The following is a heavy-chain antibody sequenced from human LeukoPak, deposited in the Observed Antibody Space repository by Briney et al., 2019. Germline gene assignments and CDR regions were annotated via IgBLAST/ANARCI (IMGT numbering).Heavy chain of an antibody. Sequence: ASVKVSCKASGYTFTSYDINWVRQATGQGLEWMGWMNPNSGNTGYAQKFQGRVTMTRDTSISTAYMELSSLRSEDTAVYYCARGVRVTVTTSWFDPWGQGTLVTVSS. CDR2: MNPNSGNT. V-gene: IGHV1-8*01. CDR1: GYTFTSYD. D-gene: IGHD4-17*01. J-gene: IGHJ5*02. CDR3: ARGVRVTVTTSWFDP.